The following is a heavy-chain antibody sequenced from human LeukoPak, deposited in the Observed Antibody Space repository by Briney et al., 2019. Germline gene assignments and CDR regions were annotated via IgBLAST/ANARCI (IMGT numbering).Heavy chain of an antibody. V-gene: IGHV3-11*04. CDR3: ASGGYCGGDCYNDAFDI. CDR1: GFTFSDYY. Sequence: GGSLRLSCAASGFTFSDYYMSWIRQAPGKGLEWVSYISSSGSTIYYAGSVKGRFTISRDNAKNSLYLQMNSLRAEDTAVYYCASGGYCGGDCYNDAFDIWGQGTMVTVSS. J-gene: IGHJ3*02. D-gene: IGHD2-21*01. CDR2: ISSSGSTI.